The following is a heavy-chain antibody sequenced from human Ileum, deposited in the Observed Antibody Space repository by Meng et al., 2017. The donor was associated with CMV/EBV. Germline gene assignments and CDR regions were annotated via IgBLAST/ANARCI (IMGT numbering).Heavy chain of an antibody. CDR2: NRSKANGHAT. CDR1: GFIFLDSR. CDR3: ATLGSSDQGARDH. D-gene: IGHD1-26*01. V-gene: IGHV3-73*01. Sequence: GFIFLDSRLHWVGQVPGKGREGVGSNRSKANGHATGYAASVEGRFTISRDDSKNTAYLEMNSLKTDDTAVYYCATLGSSDQGARDHWGQGTLVTVSS. J-gene: IGHJ4*02.